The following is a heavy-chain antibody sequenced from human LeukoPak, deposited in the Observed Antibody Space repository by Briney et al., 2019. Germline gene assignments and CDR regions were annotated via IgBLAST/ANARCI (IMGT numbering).Heavy chain of an antibody. D-gene: IGHD7-27*01. J-gene: IGHJ5*02. Sequence: GGSLRLSCAASGFTFSSYSMNWVRQAPGKGLEWVAYISSSTSTIHYADSVKGRFTISRDNAKNSLFLQMNSLRAEDTAVYYCATDNGGWFDPWGQGTLVTVSS. CDR2: ISSSTSTI. CDR1: GFTFSSYS. V-gene: IGHV3-48*04. CDR3: ATDNGGWFDP.